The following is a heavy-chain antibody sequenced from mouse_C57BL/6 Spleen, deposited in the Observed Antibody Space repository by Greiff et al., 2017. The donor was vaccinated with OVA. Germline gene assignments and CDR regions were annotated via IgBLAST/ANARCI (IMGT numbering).Heavy chain of an antibody. CDR3: ARATAYAMDY. D-gene: IGHD1-2*01. Sequence: QVQLQQPGAELVKPGASVKLSCKASGYTFTSYWTQWVKQRPGQGLEWIGEIDPSDSYTNYNQKFKGKATLTVDTSSSTAYMQLSSLTSEDSAVYYCARATAYAMDYWGQGTSVTVSS. CDR1: GYTFTSYW. J-gene: IGHJ4*01. V-gene: IGHV1-50*01. CDR2: IDPSDSYT.